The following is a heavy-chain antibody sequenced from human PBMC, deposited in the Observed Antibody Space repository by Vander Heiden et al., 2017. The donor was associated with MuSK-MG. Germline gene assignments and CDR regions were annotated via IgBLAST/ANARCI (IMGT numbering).Heavy chain of an antibody. CDR3: ARHPDYERAFDI. CDR2: IYYSGST. V-gene: IGHV4-39*01. Sequence: VSGGSISSSSYYWGWIRQPPGKGLEWIGSIYYSGSTDYNPSLKSRVTISVDTSKKKCSLKLRSVTAADTAVYYFARHPDYERAFDIWGHGTMVTVYS. J-gene: IGHJ3*02. D-gene: IGHD3-22*01. CDR1: GGSISSSSYY.